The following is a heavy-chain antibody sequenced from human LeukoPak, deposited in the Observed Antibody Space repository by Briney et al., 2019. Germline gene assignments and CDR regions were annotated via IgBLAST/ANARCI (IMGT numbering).Heavy chain of an antibody. J-gene: IGHJ4*02. CDR1: GFTFSSYA. CDR2: ISGSGDGR. CDR3: AKTGFDY. Sequence: GGSLRLSCAASGFTFSSYAMSWVRQAPGKGLEWVSGISGSGDGRYYTDSVKGRFTISRDNSKNTLYLQVNSLRAEDTAVYYCAKTGFDYWGQGTLVTVSS. V-gene: IGHV3-23*01.